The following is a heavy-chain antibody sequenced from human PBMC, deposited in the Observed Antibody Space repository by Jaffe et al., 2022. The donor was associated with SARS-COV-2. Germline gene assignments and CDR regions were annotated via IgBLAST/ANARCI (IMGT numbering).Heavy chain of an antibody. Sequence: QVQLQESGPGLVKPSETLSLTCTVSGGSISSYYWSWIRQPPGKGLEWIGYIYYSGSTNYNPSLKSRVTISVDTSKNQFSLKLSSVTAADTAVYYCARSAPRGYCSSTSCYPPSWFDPWGQGTLVTVSS. V-gene: IGHV4-59*01. CDR3: ARSAPRGYCSSTSCYPPSWFDP. J-gene: IGHJ5*02. CDR1: GGSISSYY. D-gene: IGHD2-2*01. CDR2: IYYSGST.